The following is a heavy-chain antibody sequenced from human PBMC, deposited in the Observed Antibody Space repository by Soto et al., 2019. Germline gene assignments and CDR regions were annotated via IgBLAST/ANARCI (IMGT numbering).Heavy chain of an antibody. D-gene: IGHD5-12*01. V-gene: IGHV3-21*01. CDR3: ARAGIVATIADY. CDR2: ISSSSSYI. J-gene: IGHJ4*02. Sequence: LRLSCAASGFTFSSYSMNWVRQAPGKGLEWVSSISSSSSYIYYADSVKGRFTISRDNAKNSLYLQMNSLRAEATAVYYCARAGIVATIADYWGQGTLVTVSS. CDR1: GFTFSSYS.